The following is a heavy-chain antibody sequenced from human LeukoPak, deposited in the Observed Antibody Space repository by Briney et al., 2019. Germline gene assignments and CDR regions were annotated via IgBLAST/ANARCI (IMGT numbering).Heavy chain of an antibody. CDR2: IYYSGST. CDR1: GGSISSYY. J-gene: IGHJ3*02. Sequence: SETLSLTCTVSGGSISSYYWSWIRQPPGKGLEWIGYIYYSGSTNYNPSLKSRVTISVDTSKNQFSLKLSSVTAADTAVYYCARGRGIAAAKDAFDIWGQGTMVTVSS. D-gene: IGHD6-13*01. CDR3: ARGRGIAAAKDAFDI. V-gene: IGHV4-59*01.